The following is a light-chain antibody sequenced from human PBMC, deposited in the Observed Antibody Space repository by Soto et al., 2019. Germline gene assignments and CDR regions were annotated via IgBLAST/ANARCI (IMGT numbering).Light chain of an antibody. CDR1: QNISSNY. V-gene: IGKV3-20*01. J-gene: IGKJ2*01. CDR2: GAS. Sequence: EIVLTQSPGTLSLSPGERATLSCRASQNISSNYLVWNQQKPGQAPRLLIYGASSRATGIPDRFSGSGSGTDFTLTISRLEPEDFAVYYCQQYCSSPPGDTFGQGTKLEIK. CDR3: QQYCSSPPGDT.